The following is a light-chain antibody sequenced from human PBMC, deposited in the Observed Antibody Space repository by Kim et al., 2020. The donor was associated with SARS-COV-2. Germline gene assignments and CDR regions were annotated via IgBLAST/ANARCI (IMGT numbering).Light chain of an antibody. J-gene: IGLJ2*01. CDR2: EDD. Sequence: GKTVTVYSTRRSGGIDDNYVQWYQQRPGGVPTTVIYEDDQRPSGVSDRFSGSIDNSSNSASLTISGLRTEDEADYYCQSYNRDNVLFGGGTQLTVL. CDR3: QSYNRDNVL. V-gene: IGLV6-57*03. CDR1: SGGIDDNY.